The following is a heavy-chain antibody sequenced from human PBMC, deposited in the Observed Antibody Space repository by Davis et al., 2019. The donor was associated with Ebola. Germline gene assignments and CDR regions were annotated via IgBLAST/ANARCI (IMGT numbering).Heavy chain of an antibody. Sequence: SETLSLTCTVAGGSISNSYWSWIRQPPGKGLEWIGYIYYSGATNYNPSLKGRVTISVDTSKNQFSLKLNSVTAADTAVYYCTRRVAVAARRGDYFDYWGQGTLVTVSS. J-gene: IGHJ4*02. D-gene: IGHD6-19*01. CDR1: GGSISNSY. CDR3: TRRVAVAARRGDYFDY. CDR2: IYYSGAT. V-gene: IGHV4-59*08.